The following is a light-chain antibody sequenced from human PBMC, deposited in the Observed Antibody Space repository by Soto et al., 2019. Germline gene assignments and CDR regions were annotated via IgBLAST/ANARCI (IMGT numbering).Light chain of an antibody. CDR1: SSNIGAGYD. CDR3: QSYDTSLSGSWV. J-gene: IGLJ2*01. CDR2: GNN. Sequence: QSVLTQPPSVSGAPGQRVTISCTGSSSNIGAGYDVYWYQQLPGTAPKLLIYGNNNRPSGVPDRFSGSKSGTSASLAITGLQAEDEADYYCQSYDTSLSGSWVFGGGTKLTVL. V-gene: IGLV1-40*01.